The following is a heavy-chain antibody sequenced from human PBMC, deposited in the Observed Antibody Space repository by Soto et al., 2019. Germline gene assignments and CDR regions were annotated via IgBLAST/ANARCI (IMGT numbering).Heavy chain of an antibody. CDR1: GYTFSMSG. Sequence: QVQLVQSGAEVKKPGASVKVSCKSSGYTFSMSGISWVRQAPGQGLEWMGWISGYNGKTNYEQKFQDRVTMTTDTYRNMAYMEVRSLRSDDTAVYYCAREGPRPYYSYGMDVWGQGTTVTVSS. CDR3: AREGPRPYYSYGMDV. CDR2: ISGYNGKT. V-gene: IGHV1-18*01. J-gene: IGHJ6*02.